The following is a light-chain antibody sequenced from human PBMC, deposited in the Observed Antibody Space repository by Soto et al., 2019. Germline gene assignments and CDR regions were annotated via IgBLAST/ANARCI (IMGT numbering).Light chain of an antibody. Sequence: QSALTQPASVSGSPGQSITISCTGTSSDVGGYNYVSWYQQHPGKAPKLMIYEVSNRPSGVSNRFSRSKSGNTASLTISGLQAEDEADYYCSSYTSSSTLEVFGTGTKLTVL. CDR3: SSYTSSSTLEV. J-gene: IGLJ1*01. CDR2: EVS. CDR1: SSDVGGYNY. V-gene: IGLV2-14*01.